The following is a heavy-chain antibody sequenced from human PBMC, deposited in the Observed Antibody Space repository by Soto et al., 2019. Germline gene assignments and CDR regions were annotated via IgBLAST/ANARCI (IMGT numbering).Heavy chain of an antibody. Sequence: GGPLRLSCAASGFTFSSYSMNWVRQAPGKGLEWVSYISSSSSTIYYADSVKGRFTISRDNAKNSLYLQMNSLRDEDTAVYYCASAQFPDTAMGIDYWGQGTLVTVSS. CDR3: ASAQFPDTAMGIDY. CDR1: GFTFSSYS. V-gene: IGHV3-48*02. CDR2: ISSSSSTI. D-gene: IGHD5-18*01. J-gene: IGHJ4*02.